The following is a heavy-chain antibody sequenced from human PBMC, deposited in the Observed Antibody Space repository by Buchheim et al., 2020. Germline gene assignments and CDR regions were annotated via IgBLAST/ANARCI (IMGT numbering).Heavy chain of an antibody. V-gene: IGHV3-23*01. D-gene: IGHD2-2*01. J-gene: IGHJ6*03. CDR1: GFTFSSYA. CDR2: ISGSGGST. CDR3: AKGGCSSTSCKYYYYYYYMDV. Sequence: EVQLLESGGGLVQPGGSLRLSCAASGFTFSSYAMSWVRQAPGKGLEWVSAISGSGGSTYYADSVKGRFTISRDNSKNTLYLQMNSLRAEDTAVYYCAKGGCSSTSCKYYYYYYYMDVWGKGTT.